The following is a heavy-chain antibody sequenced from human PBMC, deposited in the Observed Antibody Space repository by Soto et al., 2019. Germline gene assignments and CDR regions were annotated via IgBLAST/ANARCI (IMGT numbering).Heavy chain of an antibody. CDR2: ITSSGGST. CDR3: AKASRWYPYFDC. D-gene: IGHD6-13*01. Sequence: EVQLLESGGGLVQPGGSLRLSCAASGFTFSSYAMSWVRQAPGKGLEWVSSITSSGGSTYSADSVKGRFTISRDNSKDTLYLQMSSLRAEDTALYYCAKASRWYPYFDCWGQGTLVTVSS. V-gene: IGHV3-23*01. CDR1: GFTFSSYA. J-gene: IGHJ4*02.